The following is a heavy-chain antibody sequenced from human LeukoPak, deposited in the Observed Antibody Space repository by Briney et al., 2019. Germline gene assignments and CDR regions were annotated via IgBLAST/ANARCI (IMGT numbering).Heavy chain of an antibody. Sequence: GGSLRLSCAASGFTFSSYSMNWVRQAPGKGLEWVSYISSSSSIIYYADSVKGRFTISRDNAKNSLYLQMNSLRDEDTAVYYCARRYSSSAHDFDYWGQGTLVTVPS. J-gene: IGHJ4*02. CDR2: ISSSSSII. CDR1: GFTFSSYS. D-gene: IGHD6-6*01. CDR3: ARRYSSSAHDFDY. V-gene: IGHV3-48*02.